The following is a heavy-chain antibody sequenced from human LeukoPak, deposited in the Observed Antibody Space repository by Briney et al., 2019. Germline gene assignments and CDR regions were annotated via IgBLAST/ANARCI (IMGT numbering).Heavy chain of an antibody. V-gene: IGHV4-59*12. D-gene: IGHD6-13*01. Sequence: SETLSLTCTVSGGSISTYYWSWIRQPPGKGLDGTGYIYYSGSTNYNPSLKSRVTISVDTSKHQFSLNLSSVSAADTAMYYCARGLTLDNAWYRGWFDPWGQGSLVIVSS. CDR2: IYYSGST. J-gene: IGHJ5*02. CDR3: ARGLTLDNAWYRGWFDP. CDR1: GGSISTYY.